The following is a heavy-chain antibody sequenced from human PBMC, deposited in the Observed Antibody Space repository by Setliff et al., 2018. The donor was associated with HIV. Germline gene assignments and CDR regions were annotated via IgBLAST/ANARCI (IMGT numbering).Heavy chain of an antibody. D-gene: IGHD6-13*01. Sequence: SETLSLTCTVSGGSIKSSSYYWGWIRQPPGKGLEWIGSIYYSGNTYYNPSLKSRVTISEDTSRNQFSLRLSSVTAADTAIYYCARVPTSSWYVTTQRTKEYFHHWGQGTLVTV. CDR2: IYYSGNT. CDR1: GGSIKSSSYY. V-gene: IGHV4-39*07. CDR3: ARVPTSSWYVTTQRTKEYFHH. J-gene: IGHJ1*01.